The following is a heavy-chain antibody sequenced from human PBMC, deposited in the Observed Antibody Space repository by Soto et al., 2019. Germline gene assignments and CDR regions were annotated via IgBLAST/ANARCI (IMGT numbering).Heavy chain of an antibody. CDR1: GGSISSYY. V-gene: IGHV4-59*08. CDR2: IYYSGST. CDR3: ARLTIRYFYWLLDY. D-gene: IGHD3-9*01. J-gene: IGHJ4*02. Sequence: QVQLQESGPGLVKPSETLSLTCTVSGGSISSYYWSWIRQPPGKGLEWIGYIYYSGSTNYNPSLKSRVTLSVATSKPPFSLKLSSVTAADTAVYYCARLTIRYFYWLLDYWGQGTLVTVSS.